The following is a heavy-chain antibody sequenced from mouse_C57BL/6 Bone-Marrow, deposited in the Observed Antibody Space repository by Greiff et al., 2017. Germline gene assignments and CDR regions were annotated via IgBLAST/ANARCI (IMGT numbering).Heavy chain of an antibody. Sequence: EVQLQQSGAELVRPGASVKLSCTASGFNIKDDYMHWVKQRPEQGLEWIGWIDPENGDTAYDSKFQGKATITADPSSNPAYLQLSSLTSEDTAVDYCTTGYFDVWGTGTTVTVSS. J-gene: IGHJ1*03. CDR3: TTGYFDV. V-gene: IGHV14-4*01. CDR2: IDPENGDT. CDR1: GFNIKDDY.